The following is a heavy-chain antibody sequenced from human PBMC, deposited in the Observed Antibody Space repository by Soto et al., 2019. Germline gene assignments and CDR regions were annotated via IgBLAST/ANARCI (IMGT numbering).Heavy chain of an antibody. V-gene: IGHV3-33*01. CDR2: IWYDGSNK. CDR3: ARAGIAAAGTMRNYVQEIDY. J-gene: IGHJ4*02. Sequence: GGSLRLSCAASGFTFSSYGMHWVRQAPGKGLEWVAVIWYDGSNKYYADSVKGRFTISRDNSKNTLYLQMNSLRAEDTAVYYCARAGIAAAGTMRNYVQEIDYWGQGTLVTVSS. D-gene: IGHD6-13*01. CDR1: GFTFSSYG.